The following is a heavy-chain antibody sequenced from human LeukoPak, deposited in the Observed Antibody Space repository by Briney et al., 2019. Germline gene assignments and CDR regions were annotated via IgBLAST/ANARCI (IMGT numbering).Heavy chain of an antibody. CDR1: GFTFDDYG. CDR2: IYSGGST. J-gene: IGHJ3*02. D-gene: IGHD3-10*01. V-gene: IGHV3-66*01. Sequence: GGSLRLSCAASGFTFDDYGMSWVRQAPGKGLEWVSVIYSGGSTYYADSVKGRFTISRDNSKNTLYLQMNSLRAEDTAVYYCARGGGTYYYGSGIIGAFDIWGQGTMVTVSS. CDR3: ARGGGTYYYGSGIIGAFDI.